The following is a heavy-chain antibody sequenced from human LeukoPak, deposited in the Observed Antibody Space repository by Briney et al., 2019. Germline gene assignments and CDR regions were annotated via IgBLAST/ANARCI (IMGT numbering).Heavy chain of an antibody. D-gene: IGHD3-10*01. J-gene: IGHJ4*02. V-gene: IGHV4-61*02. CDR2: IYTSGST. CDR3: ARDKPYYYGSGSFQYYFDY. CDR1: GGSIISGDYY. Sequence: SETLSLTCIVSGGSIISGDYYWSWIRQPAGKGLEWIGRIYTSGSTNYNPSLKSRVTMSVDTSKNQFSLKLSSVTAADTAVYYCARDKPYYYGSGSFQYYFDYWGQGTLVTVSS.